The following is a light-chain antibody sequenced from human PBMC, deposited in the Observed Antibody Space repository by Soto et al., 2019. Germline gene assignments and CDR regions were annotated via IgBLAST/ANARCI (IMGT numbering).Light chain of an antibody. V-gene: IGLV1-40*01. CDR1: SSNIGAGYD. J-gene: IGLJ3*02. Sequence: QSVLTQPPSVSGAPGQRVTISCTGSSSNIGAGYDVHWYQQLPGTAPKLLIYGNSNRPSGVPDRFSGSKSGTSASLAITGLRAEDEADYYCQSYASSLSCGVFGGGTKLTVL. CDR2: GNS. CDR3: QSYASSLSCGV.